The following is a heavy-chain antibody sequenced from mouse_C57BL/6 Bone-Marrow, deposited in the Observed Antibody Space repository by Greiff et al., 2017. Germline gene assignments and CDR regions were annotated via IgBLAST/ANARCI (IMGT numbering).Heavy chain of an antibody. Sequence: VQLQESGAELARPGASVKLSCKASGYTFTSYGISWVKQRTGQGLEWIGEIYPRSGNTYYNEKFKGKATLTADKSSSTAYREIRSLTSEDSAVYFCASITTVGEEYAMDYWGQGDSVTVSS. V-gene: IGHV1-81*01. CDR1: GYTFTSYG. J-gene: IGHJ4*01. CDR3: ASITTVGEEYAMDY. CDR2: IYPRSGNT. D-gene: IGHD1-1*01.